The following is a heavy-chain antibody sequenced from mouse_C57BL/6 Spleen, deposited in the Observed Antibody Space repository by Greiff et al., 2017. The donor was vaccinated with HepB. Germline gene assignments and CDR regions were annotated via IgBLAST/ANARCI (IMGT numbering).Heavy chain of an antibody. CDR2: IHPNSGST. CDR1: GYTFTSYW. Sequence: VQLQQPGAELVKPGASVKLSCKASGYTFTSYWMHWVKQRPGQGLEWIGMIHPNSGSTNYNEKFKSKATLTVDKSSSTAYMQLSSLTSEDSAVYYCARNYGSSCPFDYWGQGTTLTVSS. J-gene: IGHJ2*01. D-gene: IGHD1-1*01. CDR3: ARNYGSSCPFDY. V-gene: IGHV1-64*01.